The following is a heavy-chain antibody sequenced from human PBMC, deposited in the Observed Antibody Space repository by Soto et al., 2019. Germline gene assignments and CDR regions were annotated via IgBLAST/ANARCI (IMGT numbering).Heavy chain of an antibody. Sequence: ASVKVSCKASGGTFSNYAFSWVRQAPGQGLEWLGGIMPIFGRADYAQKFQGRVTMTEDTSTDTAYMELSSLRSEDTAVYYCATGALGGITIFGVVPYGMDVWGQGTTVTVSS. V-gene: IGHV1-69*06. CDR3: ATGALGGITIFGVVPYGMDV. CDR1: GGTFSNYA. J-gene: IGHJ6*02. D-gene: IGHD3-3*01. CDR2: IMPIFGRA.